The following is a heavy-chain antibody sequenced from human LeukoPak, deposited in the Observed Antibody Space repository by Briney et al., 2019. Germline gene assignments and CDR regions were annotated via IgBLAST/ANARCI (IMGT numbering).Heavy chain of an antibody. V-gene: IGHV3-64D*09. Sequence: GGSRRLSCSASGFTFSSYAMHWVRQAPGKGLEYVSAISSNGGSTYYADSVKGRFTISRDNSKNTLYLQMSSLRAEDTAVYYCVKEIDDSSGYYDYWGQGTLVTVSS. CDR1: GFTFSSYA. J-gene: IGHJ4*02. CDR3: VKEIDDSSGYYDY. CDR2: ISSNGGST. D-gene: IGHD3-22*01.